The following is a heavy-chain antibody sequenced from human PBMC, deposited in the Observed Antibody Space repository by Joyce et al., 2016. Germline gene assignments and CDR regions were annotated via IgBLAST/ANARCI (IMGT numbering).Heavy chain of an antibody. J-gene: IGHJ4*02. D-gene: IGHD3-3*01. CDR3: ARGNDYDYWSGYEAHYFDY. V-gene: IGHV4-59*01. CDR1: GGSISSYY. CDR2: INHRGRT. Sequence: QVQLQESGPGLVKPSETLYLSCTVSGGSISSYYWSWIRQPPGKGLEWIGYINHRGRTNYNPSLKSRVTISVYTSKNEFSLKMTSVTAADTAVYYCARGNDYDYWSGYEAHYFDYWGQGTLVTVSS.